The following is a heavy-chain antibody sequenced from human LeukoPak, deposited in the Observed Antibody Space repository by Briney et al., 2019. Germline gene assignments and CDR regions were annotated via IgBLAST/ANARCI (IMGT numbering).Heavy chain of an antibody. CDR1: GFTFSSHA. CDR3: ACTAYYYYYLDV. V-gene: IGHV3-23*01. D-gene: IGHD5-18*01. CDR2: ISGSGDNT. Sequence: GRSLRLSCAASGFTFSSHAMSWVRQAPGEGLEWVSAISGSGDNTYYADSVKGRFTISRDNSKNTLYLHMSSLRAEDTAVYYCACTAYYYYYLDVWGKGTTVTVFS. J-gene: IGHJ6*03.